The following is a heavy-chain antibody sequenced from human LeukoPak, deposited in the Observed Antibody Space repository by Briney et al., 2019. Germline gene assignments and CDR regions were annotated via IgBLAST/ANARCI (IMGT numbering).Heavy chain of an antibody. D-gene: IGHD3-3*01. Sequence: GGSLRLSCAASGFTFSSYSMNWVRQAPGRGLEWVSSISSSSSYIYYADSVKGRFTISRDNAKNSLYLQMNSLRAEDTAVYYCARESREWVLVDYWGQGTLVTVSS. J-gene: IGHJ4*02. CDR2: ISSSSSYI. V-gene: IGHV3-21*01. CDR1: GFTFSSYS. CDR3: ARESREWVLVDY.